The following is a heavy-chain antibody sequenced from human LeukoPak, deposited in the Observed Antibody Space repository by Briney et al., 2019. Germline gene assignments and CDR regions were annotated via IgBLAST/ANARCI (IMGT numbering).Heavy chain of an antibody. CDR1: GFSFSTYA. V-gene: IGHV3-23*01. J-gene: IGHJ4*02. D-gene: IGHD2-15*01. CDR2: ICGNDGKT. Sequence: GGSLRLSCAASGFSFSTYAMSWVRQAPGKGLEWVSGICGNDGKTYYADSVKGRFTISRDNPKNTLHLQMNSLRAEDTALYYCAKDTGGSCYSAIAYWGQGALVTVST. CDR3: AKDTGGSCYSAIAY.